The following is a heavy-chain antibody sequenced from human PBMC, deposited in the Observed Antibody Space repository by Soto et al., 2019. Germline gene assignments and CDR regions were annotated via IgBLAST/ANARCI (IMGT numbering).Heavy chain of an antibody. D-gene: IGHD3-10*01. CDR2: IIPILGIA. CDR3: AGPFSGVRFDY. J-gene: IGHJ4*02. CDR1: GGTFSSYT. V-gene: IGHV1-69*02. Sequence: QVQLVQSGAEVKKPGSSVKVSCKASGGTFSSYTISWVRQAPGQGLEWMGRIIPILGIANYAQKFQGRVTITAEKSTSTAYMELSSLRSEDTAVYYCAGPFSGVRFDYWGQGTLVTVSS.